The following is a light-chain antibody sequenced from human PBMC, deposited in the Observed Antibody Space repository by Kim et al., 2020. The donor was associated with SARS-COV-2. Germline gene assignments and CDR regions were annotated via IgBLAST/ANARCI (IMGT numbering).Light chain of an antibody. V-gene: IGLV3-21*01. CDR3: QVWDSSSDHWV. CDR1: NIGSKS. Sequence: SYELTQPPSVSVAPGKTARITCGGNNIGSKSVHWYQQKPGQAPLLIMYYDSDRPSGIPERFSGSNSGDTATLTISRVEAGDEADYYCQVWDSSSDHWVFG. J-gene: IGLJ3*02. CDR2: YDS.